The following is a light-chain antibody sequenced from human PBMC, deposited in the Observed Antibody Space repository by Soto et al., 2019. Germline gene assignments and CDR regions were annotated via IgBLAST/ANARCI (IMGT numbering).Light chain of an antibody. CDR2: AAS. CDR1: QSVSSSY. J-gene: IGKJ5*01. V-gene: IGKV3-20*01. Sequence: EIVLTQSPDTLSLSPGERATLSCRASQSVSSSYLAWYQQKPGQAPRLLMSAASSRATGIPDRFSGSGSGTDFTLTISRLEAEDFAVYYCQQSSSSPITFGQGTRLENK. CDR3: QQSSSSPIT.